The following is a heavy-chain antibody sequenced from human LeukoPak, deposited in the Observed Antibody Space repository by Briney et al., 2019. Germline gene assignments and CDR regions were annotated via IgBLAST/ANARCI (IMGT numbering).Heavy chain of an antibody. CDR2: INHSGST. D-gene: IGHD3-3*01. V-gene: IGHV4-34*01. Sequence: SETLSLTCAVYGGSFSGYYWSWIRQPPGKGLEWIGEINHSGSTNYNPSLKSRVTMSVDTSKNQFSLKLSSVTAADTAVYYCARESAYYDFWSGYSQDMDVWGQGTTVTVPS. J-gene: IGHJ6*02. CDR1: GGSFSGYY. CDR3: ARESAYYDFWSGYSQDMDV.